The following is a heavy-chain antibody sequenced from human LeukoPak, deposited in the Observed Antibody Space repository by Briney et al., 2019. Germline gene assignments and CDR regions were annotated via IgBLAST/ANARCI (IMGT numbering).Heavy chain of an antibody. J-gene: IGHJ6*02. Sequence: SETLSLTCTVSGGSFSGYYWSWIRQPPGKGLEWIGEINHSGSTNYNPSLKSRVTISVDTSKNQFSLKLSSVTAADTAVYYCARGGRFGELLFQRPRAFSDVWGQGTTVTVSS. CDR1: GGSFSGYY. CDR3: ARGGRFGELLFQRPRAFSDV. V-gene: IGHV4-34*01. D-gene: IGHD3-10*01. CDR2: INHSGST.